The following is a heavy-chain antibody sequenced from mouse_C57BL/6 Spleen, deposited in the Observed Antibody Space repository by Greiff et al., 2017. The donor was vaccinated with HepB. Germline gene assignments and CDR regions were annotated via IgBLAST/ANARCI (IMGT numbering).Heavy chain of an antibody. CDR2: IDPSDSET. V-gene: IGHV1-52*01. D-gene: IGHD2-4*01. Sequence: QVQLQQPGAELVRPGSSVKLSCKASGYTFTSYWMHWVKQRPIQGLEWIGNIDPSDSETHYNQKFKDKATLTVDKSSSTAYMQLSSLTSEDSAVYYCASATLNYDYDGGYFDVWGTGTTVTVSS. CDR1: GYTFTSYW. CDR3: ASATLNYDYDGGYFDV. J-gene: IGHJ1*03.